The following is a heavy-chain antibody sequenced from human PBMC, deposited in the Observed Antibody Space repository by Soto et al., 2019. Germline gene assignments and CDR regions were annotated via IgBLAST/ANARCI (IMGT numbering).Heavy chain of an antibody. CDR2: IWYDGSNT. Sequence: GGSLRLSCVASGFFLRDFGMHWVRQAPGKGLEWVSVIWYDGSNTYQGESVKGRFTMSRDISKNTLYLQMDSLRPEDTAGYYWAKEMAEKGPPFAYWAQGTWVPVSS. CDR1: GFFLRDFG. J-gene: IGHJ4*01. CDR3: AKEMAEKGPPFAY. V-gene: IGHV3-33*06. D-gene: IGHD6-19*01.